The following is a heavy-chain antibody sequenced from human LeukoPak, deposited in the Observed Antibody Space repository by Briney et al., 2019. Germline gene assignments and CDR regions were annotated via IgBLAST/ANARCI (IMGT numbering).Heavy chain of an antibody. J-gene: IGHJ3*02. D-gene: IGHD2-2*02. CDR2: IYTSGST. Sequence: SETLSLTCTVSGGSISSYYWSWIRQPAGKGLEWIGRIYTSGSTNYNPSLKSRVTMSVDTSKNQFSPKLSSVTAADTAVYYCARDSGVVVPAAIGASDAFDIWGQGTMVTVSS. V-gene: IGHV4-4*07. CDR3: ARDSGVVVPAAIGASDAFDI. CDR1: GGSISSYY.